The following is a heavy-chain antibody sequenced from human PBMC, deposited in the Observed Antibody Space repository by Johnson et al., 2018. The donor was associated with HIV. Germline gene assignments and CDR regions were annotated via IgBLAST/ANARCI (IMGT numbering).Heavy chain of an antibody. J-gene: IGHJ3*02. Sequence: QVQLVESGGGLVKPGGSLRLSCAASGFTFRSYAMHWVRQAPGKGLEWVAVISYDGKSTYYADSVKGRFTISRDNSKNTLYLQMNSLRAEDTAVYYCAPLGDAFDIWGQGTMVTVSS. CDR1: GFTFRSYA. D-gene: IGHD7-27*01. CDR3: APLGDAFDI. V-gene: IGHV3-30*04. CDR2: ISYDGKST.